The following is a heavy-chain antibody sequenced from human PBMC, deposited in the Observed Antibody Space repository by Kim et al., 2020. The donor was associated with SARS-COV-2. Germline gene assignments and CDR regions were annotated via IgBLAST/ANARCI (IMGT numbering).Heavy chain of an antibody. CDR3: ARQGSPYYYDSSGYTLRY. V-gene: IGHV4-39*01. CDR2: IYYSGST. J-gene: IGHJ4*02. D-gene: IGHD3-22*01. Sequence: SETLSLTCTVSGGSISSSSYYWGWIRQPPGKGLEWIGSIYYSGSTYYNPSLKSRVTISVDTSKNQFSLKLSSVTAADTAVYYCARQGSPYYYDSSGYTLRYCGQGTLVTVSS. CDR1: GGSISSSSYY.